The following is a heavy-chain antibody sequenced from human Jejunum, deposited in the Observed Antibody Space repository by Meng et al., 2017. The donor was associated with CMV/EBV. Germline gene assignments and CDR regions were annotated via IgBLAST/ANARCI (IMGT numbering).Heavy chain of an antibody. V-gene: IGHV3-21*01. CDR1: FTVSRYT. CDR3: AREFADAYNHRRFDS. CDR2: ISSRSTTI. Sequence: FTVSRYTMDGAPRAQGKGREWVASISSRSTTISSADSLKGRLTISRDHAKSSLFLQMDSLRAEDTAVYYCAREFADAYNHRRFDSWGQGTLVTVSS. D-gene: IGHD5-24*01. J-gene: IGHJ4*02.